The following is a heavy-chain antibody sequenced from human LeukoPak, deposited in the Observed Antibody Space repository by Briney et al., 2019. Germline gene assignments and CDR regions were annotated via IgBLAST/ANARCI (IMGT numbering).Heavy chain of an antibody. V-gene: IGHV1-2*02. CDR1: GYTFTGYY. CDR3: ARGEGGDGYNWRDY. Sequence: ASVKVSCETSGYTFTGYYMHWVRQAPGQGLEWMGWINPNSGGSNYAQKFQGRVTMTRDTSISTTYMELNRLTSDDTAVYYCARGEGGDGYNWRDYWGQGTLVTVSS. D-gene: IGHD5-24*01. CDR2: INPNSGGS. J-gene: IGHJ4*02.